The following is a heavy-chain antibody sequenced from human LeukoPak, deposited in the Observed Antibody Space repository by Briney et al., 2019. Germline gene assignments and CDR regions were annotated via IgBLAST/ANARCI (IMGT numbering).Heavy chain of an antibody. CDR3: ARDNYYDSSGP. V-gene: IGHV4-61*02. CDR2: IYTSGST. Sequence: SQTLFLTCTVSGGSISCGSYYTSCIRQPAGKGLEWIVRIYTSGSTNYNPSLKSRVTISVDTSKNQFSLKLSSVTAADTAVYYCARDNYYDSSGPWGQGTLVTVSS. CDR1: GGSISCGSYY. J-gene: IGHJ5*02. D-gene: IGHD3-22*01.